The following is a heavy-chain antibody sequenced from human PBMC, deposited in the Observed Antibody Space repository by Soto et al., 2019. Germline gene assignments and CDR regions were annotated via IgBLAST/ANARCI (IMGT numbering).Heavy chain of an antibody. CDR3: AREGMIESKMDV. Sequence: GGSLRLSCAASGFTFSSYEMNWVRQAPGKGLEWVSYISSSGSTIYYADSVKGRFTISRDNAKNSLYLQMNSLRAEDTAVYYCAREGMIESKMDVWGQGTTVTVPS. V-gene: IGHV3-48*03. D-gene: IGHD3-22*01. CDR1: GFTFSSYE. CDR2: ISSSGSTI. J-gene: IGHJ6*02.